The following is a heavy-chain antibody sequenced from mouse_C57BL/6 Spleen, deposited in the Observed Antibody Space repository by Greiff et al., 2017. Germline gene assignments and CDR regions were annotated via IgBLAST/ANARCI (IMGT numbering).Heavy chain of an antibody. Sequence: VQLQQSGAELAKPGASVKLSCKASGYTFTSYWMHWVKQRPGQGLEWIGYINPSSGYTKYNQKFKDKATLTADKSSSTAYMQLSSLTYEDSAVYYCTTVVATDAMDYWGQGTSVTVSS. CDR1: GYTFTSYW. D-gene: IGHD1-1*01. J-gene: IGHJ4*01. V-gene: IGHV1-7*01. CDR3: TTVVATDAMDY. CDR2: INPSSGYT.